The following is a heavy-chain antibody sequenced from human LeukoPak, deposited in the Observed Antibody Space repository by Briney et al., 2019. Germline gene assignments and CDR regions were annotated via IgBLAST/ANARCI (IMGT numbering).Heavy chain of an antibody. CDR2: IKQDGSER. J-gene: IGHJ4*02. V-gene: IGHV3-7*01. CDR3: ARDGVSGYTTSWYDY. Sequence: GGSLRLSCAASGFTFSNYWMSWVRQAPGRGLEWVANIKQDGSERYYVDSVKGRFTVSRDNAKNSLYLQMNSLRAEDTAVCSCARDGVSGYTTSWYDYWGQGTLVTVSS. CDR1: GFTFSNYW. D-gene: IGHD6-13*01.